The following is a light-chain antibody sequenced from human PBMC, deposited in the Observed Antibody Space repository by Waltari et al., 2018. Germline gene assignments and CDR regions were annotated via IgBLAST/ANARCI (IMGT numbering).Light chain of an antibody. CDR3: QHYVRLPAT. CDR1: QSVSRA. V-gene: IGKV3-20*01. CDR2: GAS. Sequence: EIVLTQSPGSLSSSRGERVTLSCRASQSVSRALAWYQQKPGQAPRLLIFGASNRATGIPDRFSGSGSETDFSLTISRLEPEDFAVYYCQHYVRLPATFGRGTKVEIK. J-gene: IGKJ1*01.